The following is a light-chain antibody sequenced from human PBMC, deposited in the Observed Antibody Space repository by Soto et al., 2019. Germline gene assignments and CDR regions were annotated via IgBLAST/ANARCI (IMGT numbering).Light chain of an antibody. Sequence: QSALTQPPSGCGSPGQSVTISCTGTSSDVGAYNYVSWHQQHPGKAPKLVIYDVTQRPSGVPDRFSASKSGITASLTISGLQAEDEADYYCCSYAAGDSFKFGGGTKVTVL. CDR2: DVT. J-gene: IGLJ2*01. CDR3: CSYAAGDSFK. CDR1: SSDVGAYNY. V-gene: IGLV2-11*01.